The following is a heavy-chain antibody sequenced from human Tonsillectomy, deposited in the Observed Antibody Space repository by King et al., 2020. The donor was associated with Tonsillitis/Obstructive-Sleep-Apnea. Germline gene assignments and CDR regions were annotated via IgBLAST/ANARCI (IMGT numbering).Heavy chain of an antibody. V-gene: IGHV4-59*11. CDR2: ISYSGST. J-gene: IGHJ5*02. Sequence: QLQESGPGLVKPSETLSLTCTVSGGSISSHYWSWIRQPPGKGLEWIGYISYSGSTNYNPSLKSRVTISVDTSKNQFSLSLNPVTAADTAVYYCARPAGDLGWFDPWGQGTLVTVSS. CDR3: ARPAGDLGWFDP. CDR1: GGSISSHY. D-gene: IGHD7-27*01.